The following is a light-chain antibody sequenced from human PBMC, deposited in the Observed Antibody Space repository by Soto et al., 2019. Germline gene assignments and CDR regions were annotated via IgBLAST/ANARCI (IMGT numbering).Light chain of an antibody. V-gene: IGLV1-44*01. CDR2: NNN. Sequence: QPVLTQPPSASGTPGQRVTISCSGSSSNIGSRSVNWYQQLPGTAPKLLIHNNNQWPSGVPDRFSGSKSGTSASLAISGLQSEDEADYYCAAWDDSLTGVVFGGGTQLTVL. CDR1: SSNIGSRS. J-gene: IGLJ2*01. CDR3: AAWDDSLTGVV.